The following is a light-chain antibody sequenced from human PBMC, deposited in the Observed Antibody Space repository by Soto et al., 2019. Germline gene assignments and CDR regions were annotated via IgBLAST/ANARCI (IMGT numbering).Light chain of an antibody. CDR1: QSINKW. CDR2: EVS. V-gene: IGKV1-5*03. J-gene: IGKJ1*01. Sequence: DILFTQSPSTLSASVGDRVTMSCRASQSINKWLAWYQHKPGKAPNLLIYEVSTLHSGVPSRFSGSGSGTEFTLTISSLRPDDFATYYCQHYSGDRATFGQGTKVDI. CDR3: QHYSGDRAT.